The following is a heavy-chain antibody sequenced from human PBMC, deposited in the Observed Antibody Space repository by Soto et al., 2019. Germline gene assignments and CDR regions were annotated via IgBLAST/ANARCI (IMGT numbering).Heavy chain of an antibody. Sequence: ASVKVSCKASGYTFTSYAMHWVRQAPGQRLEWMGWINAGNGNTKYSQKFQGRVTITRDTSASTAYMELSSLRPEDTAVYYCASRPIATGRRAFDYWGQGTLVTVSS. J-gene: IGHJ4*02. V-gene: IGHV1-3*01. CDR1: GYTFTSYA. D-gene: IGHD6-13*01. CDR2: INAGNGNT. CDR3: ASRPIATGRRAFDY.